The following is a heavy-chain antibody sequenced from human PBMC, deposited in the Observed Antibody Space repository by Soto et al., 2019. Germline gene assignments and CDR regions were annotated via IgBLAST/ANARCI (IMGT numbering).Heavy chain of an antibody. J-gene: IGHJ5*02. CDR2: IIPIFGTA. V-gene: IGHV1-69*12. Sequence: QVQLVQSGAEVKKPGSSVKVSCKASGGTFSSYAISWVRQAPGQGLEWMGGIIPIFGTANYAQKFQGRVTITADESRSKAYMELSSLRSEDTAVYYCARFVVVVAAKGWFDPWGQGTLVTVSS. CDR1: GGTFSSYA. CDR3: ARFVVVVAAKGWFDP. D-gene: IGHD2-15*01.